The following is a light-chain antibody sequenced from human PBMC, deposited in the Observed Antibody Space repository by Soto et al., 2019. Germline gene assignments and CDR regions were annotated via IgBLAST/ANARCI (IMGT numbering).Light chain of an antibody. V-gene: IGKV1-27*01. CDR3: QKYNSAPRT. CDR1: QGISNY. J-gene: IGKJ1*01. Sequence: DIQMTQSPSSLSASVGDRVTITCRASQGISNYLAWYQQKPGKVPKLLIYAASTLQSGVPSRFSGVGSGTYFTLTISSLHPEDVATYYCQKYNSAPRTFGQGTKVEIK. CDR2: AAS.